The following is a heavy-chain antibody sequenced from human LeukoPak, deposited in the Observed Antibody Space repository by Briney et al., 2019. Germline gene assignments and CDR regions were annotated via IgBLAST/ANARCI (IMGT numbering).Heavy chain of an antibody. CDR3: ARDPMARPGSLCYYGMDV. D-gene: IGHD5-24*01. Sequence: GASVKVSCKASGYTFTSYGISWVRQAPGQGLEWMGGIIPIFGTANYAQKFQGRVTITADESTSTVYMELSSLRSEDTAVYYCARDPMARPGSLCYYGMDVWGQGTTVTVSS. CDR1: GYTFTSYG. J-gene: IGHJ6*02. V-gene: IGHV1-69*13. CDR2: IIPIFGTA.